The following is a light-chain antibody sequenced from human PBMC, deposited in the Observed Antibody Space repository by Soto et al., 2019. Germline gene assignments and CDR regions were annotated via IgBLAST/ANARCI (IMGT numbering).Light chain of an antibody. CDR1: SSNIGAGYD. V-gene: IGLV1-40*01. Sequence: QSALTQPPSVSGAPGQRVTISCTGSSSNIGAGYDVHWYQQLPGRAPKLLIYGNTNRPSGVPDRFSGSKSGTSASLAITGLQAEDEADYYCLSFASSLSVVFGGGTKLTVL. J-gene: IGLJ2*01. CDR3: LSFASSLSVV. CDR2: GNT.